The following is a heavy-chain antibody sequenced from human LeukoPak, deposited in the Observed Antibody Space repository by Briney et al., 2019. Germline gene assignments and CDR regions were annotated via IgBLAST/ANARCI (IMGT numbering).Heavy chain of an antibody. CDR1: GGSFSSYY. D-gene: IGHD3-22*01. CDR2: IYYSGST. J-gene: IGHJ4*02. Sequence: SETLSLTCTVSGGSFSSYYWSWIRQPPGKGLEGIGYIYYSGSTNYNPSLKSRVAISVDTSNNQFSLKLSSVTAADTAVYYCARDSSGYRRGSFDYWGQGTLVTVSS. V-gene: IGHV4-59*01. CDR3: ARDSSGYRRGSFDY.